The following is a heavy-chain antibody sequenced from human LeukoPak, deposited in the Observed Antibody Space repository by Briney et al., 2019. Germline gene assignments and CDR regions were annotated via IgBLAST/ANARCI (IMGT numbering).Heavy chain of an antibody. J-gene: IGHJ5*02. V-gene: IGHV5-51*01. CDR3: ARLRDSSGHYSNWFDP. CDR1: GYSFTSYW. CDR2: IYPGDSDT. Sequence: GESLKISCKGSGYSFTSYWIGWVRQMPGKGLEWMGIIYPGDSDTRYSPSFQGQVTISADKSISTAYLQWSSLKASDTAMYYCARLRDSSGHYSNWFDPWGQGTLVTVSS. D-gene: IGHD3-22*01.